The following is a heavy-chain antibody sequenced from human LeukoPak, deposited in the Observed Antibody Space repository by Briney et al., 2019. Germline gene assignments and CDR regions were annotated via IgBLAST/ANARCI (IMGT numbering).Heavy chain of an antibody. J-gene: IGHJ3*02. V-gene: IGHV1-2*02. CDR3: ARDRRVGSMINVFDI. Sequence: ASVKVSCKASGGTFSSYAISWVRQAPGQGLEWMGWMNPNSGDTNYAQRFLGRVTMTRDTSISTAHMELSSVTSDDTAIYYCARDRRVGSMINVFDIWGQGTMITVSS. CDR2: MNPNSGDT. CDR1: GGTFSSYA. D-gene: IGHD3-16*01.